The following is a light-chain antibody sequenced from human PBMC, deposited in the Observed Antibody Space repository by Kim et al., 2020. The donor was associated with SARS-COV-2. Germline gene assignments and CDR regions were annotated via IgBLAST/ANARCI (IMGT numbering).Light chain of an antibody. V-gene: IGLV3-9*01. CDR3: QVCGSSHWV. Sequence: VGQAQRTRCTGGGNQIVYANWHWHKPGPGQAPVIDKYRNPPSAFGIPECFSGSNSGNTSTITISRAEDEDEAYYYCQVCGSSHWVFGGGTQLTVL. CDR2: RNP. J-gene: IGLJ3*02. CDR1: QIVYAN.